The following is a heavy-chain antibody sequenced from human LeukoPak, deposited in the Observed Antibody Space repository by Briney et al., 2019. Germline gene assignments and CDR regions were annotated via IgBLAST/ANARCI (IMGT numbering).Heavy chain of an antibody. J-gene: IGHJ3*02. CDR2: INHSGST. CDR1: GGSFSGYY. D-gene: IGHD3-22*01. Sequence: PSETLSLTCAVYGGSFSGYYWSWIRQPPGKGLEWIGEINHSGSTNYNPSLKSRVTISVDTSKNQFSLKLGSVTAADTAVYYCARDEGPNYYDSSGYQKAYAFDIWGQGTMVTVSS. CDR3: ARDEGPNYYDSSGYQKAYAFDI. V-gene: IGHV4-34*01.